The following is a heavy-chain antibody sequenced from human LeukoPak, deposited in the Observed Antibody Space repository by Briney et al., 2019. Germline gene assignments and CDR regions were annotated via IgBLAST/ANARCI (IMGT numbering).Heavy chain of an antibody. J-gene: IGHJ4*02. V-gene: IGHV3-23*01. Sequence: NPGGSLRLSCAASGFTFSSYAMSWVRQAPGKGLEWVSAISGSGGSTYYADSVKGRFTISRDNSKNTLYLQMNSLRAEDTAVYYCAKDPRSSGWLFDYWGQGTLVTVSS. CDR1: GFTFSSYA. D-gene: IGHD6-19*01. CDR3: AKDPRSSGWLFDY. CDR2: ISGSGGST.